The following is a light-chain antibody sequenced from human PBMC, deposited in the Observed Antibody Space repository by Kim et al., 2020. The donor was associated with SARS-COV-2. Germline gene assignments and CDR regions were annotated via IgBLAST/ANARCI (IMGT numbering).Light chain of an antibody. J-gene: IGKJ2*01. CDR3: QQSYNTPYT. V-gene: IGKV1-39*01. Sequence: DIQMTQSPSSLSASVGDRVTITCRASQSIRNYLSWYQQKPGKAPKLLIFAASTLHSGVPSRFTGGGSGTDFTLTISSLQTDDFATYYCQQSYNTPYTLGQGTKLEI. CDR2: AAS. CDR1: QSIRNY.